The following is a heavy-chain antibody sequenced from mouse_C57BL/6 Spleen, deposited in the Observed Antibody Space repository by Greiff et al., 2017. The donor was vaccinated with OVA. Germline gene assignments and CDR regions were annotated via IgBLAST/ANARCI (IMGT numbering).Heavy chain of an antibody. D-gene: IGHD2-4*01. CDR1: GFTFSDAW. J-gene: IGHJ4*01. V-gene: IGHV6-6*01. CDR3: TIYYDYDGLDYYAMDY. Sequence: EVKLMESGGGLVQPGGSMKLSCAASGFTFSDAWMDWVRQSPEKGLEWVAEIRNKANNHATYYAESVKGRFTISRDDSKSSVYLQMNSLRAEDTGIYYCTIYYDYDGLDYYAMDYWGQGTSVTVSS. CDR2: IRNKANNHAT.